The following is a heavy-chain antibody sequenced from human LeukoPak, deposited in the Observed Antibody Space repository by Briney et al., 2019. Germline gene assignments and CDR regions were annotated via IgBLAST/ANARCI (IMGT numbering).Heavy chain of an antibody. Sequence: PGRSLRLSCTASKFTFSNYGMQWVHQAPGKGLEWVAVISSDGGTKYYADSVKGRFTLSRDNSRNTLDLQMNSLGPEDTAVYYCAKEYDSGGYGAYFDYWGQGTLVTVSS. CDR3: AKEYDSGGYGAYFDY. V-gene: IGHV3-30*18. CDR1: KFTFSNYG. D-gene: IGHD3-10*01. CDR2: ISSDGGTK. J-gene: IGHJ4*02.